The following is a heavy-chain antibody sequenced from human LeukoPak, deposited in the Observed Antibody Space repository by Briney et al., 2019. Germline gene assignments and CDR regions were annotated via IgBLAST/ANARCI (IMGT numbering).Heavy chain of an antibody. CDR1: DSGFSFYKYW. CDR2: INSDGTST. J-gene: IGHJ4*02. D-gene: IGHD5-18*01. CDR3: ARDRATAMFDY. V-gene: IGHV3-74*03. Sequence: GGSLRLSCAASDSGFSFYKYWMHWVRQAPGKGLVWVSRINSDGTSTTYADSVKGRFTISRDNAKNTLYLQMNSLRAEDTAVYYCARDRATAMFDYWAQGTLVTVSS.